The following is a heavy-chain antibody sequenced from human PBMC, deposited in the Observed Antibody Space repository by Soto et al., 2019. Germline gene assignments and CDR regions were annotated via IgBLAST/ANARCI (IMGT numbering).Heavy chain of an antibody. D-gene: IGHD3-16*02. Sequence: GASVKVSCKVSGYTLTELSMHWVRQAPGKGLEWMGGFDPEDGETIYAQKFQGRVTMTEDTSTDTAYMELSSLRSEDTAVYYCATDPMITFGGVIVGDIWGQGTMVTVSS. V-gene: IGHV1-24*01. J-gene: IGHJ3*02. CDR2: FDPEDGET. CDR3: ATDPMITFGGVIVGDI. CDR1: GYTLTELS.